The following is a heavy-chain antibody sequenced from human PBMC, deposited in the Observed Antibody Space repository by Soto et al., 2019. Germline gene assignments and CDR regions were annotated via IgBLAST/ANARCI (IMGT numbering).Heavy chain of an antibody. CDR2: ITAYSRST. J-gene: IGHJ5*01. D-gene: IGHD4-17*01. CDR1: GYTFNTYG. CDR3: ARVDSLSGDYKS. V-gene: IGHV1-18*01. Sequence: QVQLVQSGPETKKPGASVKVSCKTSGYTFNTYGISWVRQAPGQGLEWMGWITAYSRSTNCAQKFQRRVTKTTDTATRTAYMELRSLTSDDTAVYYCARVDSLSGDYKSWGHGTLVTVSS.